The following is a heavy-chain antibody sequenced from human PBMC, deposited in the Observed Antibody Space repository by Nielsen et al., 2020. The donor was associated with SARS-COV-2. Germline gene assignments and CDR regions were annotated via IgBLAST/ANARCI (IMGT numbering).Heavy chain of an antibody. D-gene: IGHD6-19*01. J-gene: IGHJ4*02. CDR3: AKDIRSRYNSGWYCFDY. Sequence: ESLKISCAASGFSFRDYGMAWVRQAPGKGLEWLSTHGSDDSAHYADSVKGRFTISRDNSKNTLHLQMNSLRADDTAVYYCAKDIRSRYNSGWYCFDYWGRGTLV. CDR1: GFSFRDYG. CDR2: HGSDDSA. V-gene: IGHV3-23*01.